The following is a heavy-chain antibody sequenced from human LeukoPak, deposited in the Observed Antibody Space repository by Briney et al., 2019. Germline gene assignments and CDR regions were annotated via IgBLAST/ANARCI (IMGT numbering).Heavy chain of an antibody. Sequence: KPSETLSLTCAVCGGCFSGYYWSWLRQPPGKGLEWIGEINHSGSTNYNPSLKSRVTISVDTSKNQFSLKLSSVTAADTAVYYCARRQLGGRWFDPWGQGTLVTVSS. CDR3: ARRQLGGRWFDP. J-gene: IGHJ5*02. CDR2: INHSGST. D-gene: IGHD6-6*01. V-gene: IGHV4-34*01. CDR1: GGCFSGYY.